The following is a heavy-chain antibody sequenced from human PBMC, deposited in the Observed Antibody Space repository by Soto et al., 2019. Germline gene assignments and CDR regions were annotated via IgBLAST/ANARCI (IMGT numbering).Heavy chain of an antibody. D-gene: IGHD6-13*01. CDR2: ISYDGSNK. J-gene: IGHJ6*02. CDR1: GFTFSSYA. CDR3: ARDYLPLAAYYYYGMDV. V-gene: IGHV3-30-3*01. Sequence: LRLSCAASGFTFSSYAMHWVRQAPGKGLEWVAVISYDGSNKYYADSVKGRFTISRDNSKNTLYLQMNSLRAEDTAVYYCARDYLPLAAYYYYGMDVWGQGTTVTVSS.